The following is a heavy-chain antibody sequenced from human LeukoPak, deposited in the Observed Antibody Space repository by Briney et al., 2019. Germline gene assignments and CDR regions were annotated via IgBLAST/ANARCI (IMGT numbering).Heavy chain of an antibody. J-gene: IGHJ6*02. CDR2: IYYSGST. D-gene: IGHD1-1*01. V-gene: IGHV4-59*08. CDR1: GDSISSYY. CDR3: ARTRLERRSRPFEDYYYGMDV. Sequence: SETLSLTCTVSGDSISSYYWSWIRQPPGKGLEWIGYIYYSGSTNYNPSLKSRVTISVDTSKNQLSLKVTSVSASDTAVYYCARTRLERRSRPFEDYYYGMDVWGQGTTVTVSS.